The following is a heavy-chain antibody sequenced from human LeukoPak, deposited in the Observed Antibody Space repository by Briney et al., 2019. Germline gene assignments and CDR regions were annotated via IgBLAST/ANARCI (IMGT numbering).Heavy chain of an antibody. CDR3: ARSASVSSGSPSFDY. CDR2: IWYDGSNK. V-gene: IGHV3-33*01. J-gene: IGHJ4*02. Sequence: GGSLRLSCAASGFTFSSYGMHWVRQAPGKGLEWVVVIWYDGSNKYYADSVKGRFTISRDNSKNTLYLQMNSLRAEDTAVYYCARSASVSSGSPSFDYWGQGTLVTVSS. CDR1: GFTFSSYG. D-gene: IGHD3-22*01.